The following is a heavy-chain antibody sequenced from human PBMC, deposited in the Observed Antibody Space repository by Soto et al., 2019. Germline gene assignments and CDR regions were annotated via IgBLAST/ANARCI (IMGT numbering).Heavy chain of an antibody. D-gene: IGHD1-26*01. CDR2: IYHSGST. CDR3: AGKNGRAAFDS. J-gene: IGHJ4*02. Sequence: SETLSLTCAVSGGSLNSNTWWSWVRQPPGEGLEWIGEIYHSGSTNYNPSLKSRVTISLDKSKNQFSLKLSSVTAADTAVYYCAGKNGRAAFDSWGQGTLVTVSS. CDR1: GGSLNSNTW. V-gene: IGHV4-4*02.